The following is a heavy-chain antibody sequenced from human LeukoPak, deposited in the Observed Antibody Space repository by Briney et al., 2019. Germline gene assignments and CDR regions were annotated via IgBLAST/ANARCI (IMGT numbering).Heavy chain of an antibody. V-gene: IGHV4-59*01. Sequence: SETLSLTCTVSGGSISSYYWSWIRQPPGKGLEWIEFISYSGSTNYNPSLKSRVTISVDTSKDQFSLKLSSVTAADTAVYYCARERRYYDSSGYYYAMDVWGQGTTVTVSS. CDR1: GGSISSYY. CDR2: ISYSGST. D-gene: IGHD3-22*01. J-gene: IGHJ6*02. CDR3: ARERRYYDSSGYYYAMDV.